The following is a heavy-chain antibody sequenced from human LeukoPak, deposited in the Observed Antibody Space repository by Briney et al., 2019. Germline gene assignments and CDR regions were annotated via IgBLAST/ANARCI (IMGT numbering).Heavy chain of an antibody. Sequence: GESLRLSCAASGFTFSSYPMTWVRQAPGKGLEWVSSISGDGRSTYYADSVKGRFTISRDNSKNTLYLQMNSLRAEDTAVYYCARDPLHYYDSSGRGGYWGQGTLVTVSS. CDR2: ISGDGRST. D-gene: IGHD3-22*01. V-gene: IGHV3-23*01. J-gene: IGHJ4*02. CDR3: ARDPLHYYDSSGRGGY. CDR1: GFTFSSYP.